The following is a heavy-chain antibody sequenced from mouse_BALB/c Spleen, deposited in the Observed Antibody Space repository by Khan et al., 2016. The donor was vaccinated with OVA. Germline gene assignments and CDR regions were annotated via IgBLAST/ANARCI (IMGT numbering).Heavy chain of an antibody. CDR1: GYTFPDYG. Sequence: VQLKQSGAELVRPGVSVKISCKGSGYTFPDYGIHWVKQSHAKSLEWIGVISTYYGDASYNQKFKGKATMTVDKSSSTAYMELARLTSEDSAIYYCASGSSGEEFAYWGQGTLVTVSA. D-gene: IGHD3-1*01. V-gene: IGHV1S137*01. J-gene: IGHJ3*01. CDR3: ASGSSGEEFAY. CDR2: ISTYYGDA.